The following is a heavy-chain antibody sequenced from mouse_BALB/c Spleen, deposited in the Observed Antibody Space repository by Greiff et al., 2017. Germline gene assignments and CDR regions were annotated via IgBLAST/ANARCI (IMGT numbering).Heavy chain of an antibody. Sequence: EVRRVESGGGLVKPGGSLKLPCAASGFTFSSYAMSWVRQSPEKRLEWVAVISSGGSYTYYPDPVTGLSTLSIDNAKNTLYLEMNSLRSEDTAMYYCARVDYYGSLYWGQGTSVT. J-gene: IGHJ4*01. CDR2: ISSGGSYT. CDR1: GFTFSSYA. D-gene: IGHD1-1*01. CDR3: ARVDYYGSLY. V-gene: IGHV5-9-4*01.